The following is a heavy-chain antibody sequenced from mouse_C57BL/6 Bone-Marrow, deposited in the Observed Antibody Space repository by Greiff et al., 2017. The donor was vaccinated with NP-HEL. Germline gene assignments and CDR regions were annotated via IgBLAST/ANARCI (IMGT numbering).Heavy chain of an antibody. CDR3: TREDYYGSSPFFDY. V-gene: IGHV5-9-1*02. Sequence: EVQGVESGEGLVKPGGSLKLSCAASGFTFSSYAMSWVRQTPEKRLEWVAYISSGGDYIYYADTVKGRFTISRDNARNTLYLQMSSLKSEDTAMYYCTREDYYGSSPFFDYWGQGTTLTVSS. CDR2: ISSGGDYI. D-gene: IGHD1-1*01. J-gene: IGHJ2*01. CDR1: GFTFSSYA.